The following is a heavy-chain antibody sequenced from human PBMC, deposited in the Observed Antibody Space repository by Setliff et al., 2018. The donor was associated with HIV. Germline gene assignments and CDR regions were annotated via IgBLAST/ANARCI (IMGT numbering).Heavy chain of an antibody. J-gene: IGHJ4*02. Sequence: PSETLSLTCTVSGDSITNSMHYWSWIRQPPGKGLEFIGSIHYNDGKTYYNPSLMSRVTISVDTSKDQFSLKLRSVTAADTAVYYCARGASKELDYWGPGTLVTVSS. V-gene: IGHV4-39*07. CDR2: IHYNDGKT. CDR3: ARGASKELDY. D-gene: IGHD1-1*01. CDR1: GDSITNSMHY.